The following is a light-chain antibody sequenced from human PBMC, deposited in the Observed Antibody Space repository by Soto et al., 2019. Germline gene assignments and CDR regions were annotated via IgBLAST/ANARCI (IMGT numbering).Light chain of an antibody. J-gene: IGLJ1*01. Sequence: QSVLTQPPSASGTPGQRVTISCSGSSSNIGSNTVNWYQQLLGGAPQLLLYTTNKRPSGVPDRFSGSKSGTSASLAITGLQSDDEADYYCASWDDSLNGYVFGTGTKVTVL. CDR1: SSNIGSNT. CDR2: TTN. CDR3: ASWDDSLNGYV. V-gene: IGLV1-44*01.